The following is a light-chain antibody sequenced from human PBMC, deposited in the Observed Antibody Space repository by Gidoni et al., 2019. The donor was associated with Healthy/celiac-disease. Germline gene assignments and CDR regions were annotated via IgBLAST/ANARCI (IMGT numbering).Light chain of an antibody. CDR2: GKN. Sequence: SSELTQDPAVSVALGQTVRITCQGDRLRSYYASWYQQKPGQAPVLVIYGKNNRPSGIPDRFSGSSSGNTASLTSTGAQAEDEADYYCNSRDSSGNHLDVVFGGGTKLTVL. CDR3: NSRDSSGNHLDVV. V-gene: IGLV3-19*01. CDR1: RLRSYY. J-gene: IGLJ2*01.